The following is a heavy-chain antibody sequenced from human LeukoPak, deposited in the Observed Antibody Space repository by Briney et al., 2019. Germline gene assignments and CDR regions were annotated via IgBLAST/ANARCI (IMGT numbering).Heavy chain of an antibody. CDR1: GGTFSSYA. CDR2: MNPNSGNT. V-gene: IGHV1-8*02. Sequence: ASVKVSWKASGGTFSSYAISWVRQAPGQGLEWMGWMNPNSGNTDYAEKFQGRVTMTRNTSISTAYMELSSLRSEDTAVYYCARGRRSYFGVVNSEHYYYYGMDVWGQGTTVTVSS. D-gene: IGHD3-3*01. CDR3: ARGRRSYFGVVNSEHYYYYGMDV. J-gene: IGHJ6*02.